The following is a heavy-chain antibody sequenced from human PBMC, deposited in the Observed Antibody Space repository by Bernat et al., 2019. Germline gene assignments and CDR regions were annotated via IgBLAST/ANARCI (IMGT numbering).Heavy chain of an antibody. D-gene: IGHD3-16*02. CDR1: TFSSYA. V-gene: IGHV1-69*06. J-gene: IGHJ6*02. CDR2: IIPIFGTA. CDR3: ARDPDRLRLGELSLPYDYDGMDV. Sequence: TFSSYAISWVRQAPGQGLEWMGGIIPIFGTANYAQKFQGRVTITSDKSTSTAYMELSILRSEDTAVYYCARDPDRLRLGELSLPYDYDGMDVWG.